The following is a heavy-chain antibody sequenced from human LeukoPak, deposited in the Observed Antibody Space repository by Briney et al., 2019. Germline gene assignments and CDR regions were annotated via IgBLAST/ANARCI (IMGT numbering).Heavy chain of an antibody. D-gene: IGHD6-19*01. V-gene: IGHV1-18*01. Sequence: ASVMLSCKASDDSFTSSCVIWVRQAAGLGLVWLHLFSAYNGNTNYAQKLQGRVTMTTDTSTSTAYMELRSLRSDDTAVYYCARDAVSVAGIRGDLDWGQGTLVTASS. CDR2: FSAYNGNT. J-gene: IGHJ4*02. CDR3: ARDAVSVAGIRGDLD. CDR1: DDSFTSSC.